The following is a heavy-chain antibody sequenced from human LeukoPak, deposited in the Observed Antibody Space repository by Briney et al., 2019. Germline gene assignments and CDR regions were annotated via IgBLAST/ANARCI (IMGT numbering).Heavy chain of an antibody. J-gene: IGHJ4*02. Sequence: GRSLRLSCAPSGFTFSSSGMHWVSHAPGKWMEWLSVISYDGSNKYYADSVKGRFTISRDNSKNTLYLQMNSLRAEDTAVYYCAKDQGSSGWYPDYWGQGTLVTVSS. CDR3: AKDQGSSGWYPDY. V-gene: IGHV3-30*18. CDR1: GFTFSSSG. D-gene: IGHD6-19*01. CDR2: ISYDGSNK.